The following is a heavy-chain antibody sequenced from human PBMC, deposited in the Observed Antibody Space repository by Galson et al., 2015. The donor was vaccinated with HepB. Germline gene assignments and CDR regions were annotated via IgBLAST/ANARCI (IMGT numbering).Heavy chain of an antibody. D-gene: IGHD1-26*01. CDR2: ISCSGSTI. CDR1: GFTFSSYE. J-gene: IGHJ6*02. V-gene: IGHV3-48*03. CDR3: ARDQGATTTFYYYYGMDV. Sequence: SLRLSCAASGFTFSSYEMNWVRQAPGKGLEWVSYISCSGSTIYYADSVKGRFTISRDNAKNSLYLQMNSLRAEDTAVYYCARDQGATTTFYYYYGMDVWGQGTTVTVSS.